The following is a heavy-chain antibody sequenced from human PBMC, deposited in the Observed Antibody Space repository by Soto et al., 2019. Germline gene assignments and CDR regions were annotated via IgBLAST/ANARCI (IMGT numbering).Heavy chain of an antibody. Sequence: PGGSLRLSCAASGFTFSSYSMNWVRQAPGKGLEWVSSISSRSSYIYYADSVKGRFTISRDNAKNSLYLQMNSLRAEDTAVYYSARDAGENYDFWSGYYLPDYWGQGTQVTVSS. CDR2: ISSRSSYI. CDR1: GFTFSSYS. D-gene: IGHD3-3*01. CDR3: ARDAGENYDFWSGYYLPDY. V-gene: IGHV3-21*01. J-gene: IGHJ4*02.